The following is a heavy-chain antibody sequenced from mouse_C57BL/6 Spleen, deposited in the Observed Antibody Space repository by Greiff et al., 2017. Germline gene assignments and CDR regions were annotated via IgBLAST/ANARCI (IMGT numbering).Heavy chain of an antibody. V-gene: IGHV5-16*01. Sequence: EVKLVESEGGLVQPGSSMKLSCTASGFTFSDYYMAWVRQVPEKGLEWVANINYDGSSTYYLDSLKSRFIISRDNAKNILYLQMSSLKSEDTATYYCARDALYGSSFFDYWGQGTTLTVSS. CDR3: ARDALYGSSFFDY. D-gene: IGHD1-1*01. CDR1: GFTFSDYY. CDR2: INYDGSST. J-gene: IGHJ2*01.